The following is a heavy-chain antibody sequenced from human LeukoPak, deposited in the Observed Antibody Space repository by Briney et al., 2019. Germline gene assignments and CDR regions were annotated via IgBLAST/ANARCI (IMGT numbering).Heavy chain of an antibody. Sequence: AGGSLRLSCAASGFTFSSYSMNWVRQAPGKGLEWVSYISSSSSTIYYADSVKGRFTISRDNAKNSLYLQMNSLRAEDTAVYYCARDSRRYGSGSQGYFDYWGQGTLVTVSS. V-gene: IGHV3-48*01. CDR1: GFTFSSYS. J-gene: IGHJ4*02. D-gene: IGHD3-10*01. CDR3: ARDSRRYGSGSQGYFDY. CDR2: ISSSSSTI.